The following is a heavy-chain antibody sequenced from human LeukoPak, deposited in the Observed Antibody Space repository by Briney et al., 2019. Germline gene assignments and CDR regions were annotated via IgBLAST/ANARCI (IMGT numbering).Heavy chain of an antibody. CDR2: MSASDAGT. D-gene: IGHD3-22*01. CDR1: GFTFRSYA. V-gene: IGHV3-23*01. Sequence: GGSLRLSCAAAGFTFRSYAMNWVRQGPGKGLEWVSTMSASDAGTYYADSVKGRFTISRDNSKNTLYLQMNSLRAEDTAVYYCARDADYYDSSGYYGYWGQGTLVTVSS. CDR3: ARDADYYDSSGYYGY. J-gene: IGHJ4*02.